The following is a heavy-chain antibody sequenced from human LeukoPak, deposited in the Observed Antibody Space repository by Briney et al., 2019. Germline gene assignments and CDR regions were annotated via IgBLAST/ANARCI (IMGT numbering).Heavy chain of an antibody. V-gene: IGHV3-53*01. CDR1: VLTVSSNN. J-gene: IGHJ4*02. D-gene: IGHD3-10*01. Sequence: GGSLRLSCAVSVLTVSSNNMGWVRQAPGKGLEWVSVIYDDGRTYYADSLKGRFTGSRDNSKNTLYLQMNNLRAEDTAVYYCAGPGSGSYPYWGQGTLVIVSS. CDR2: IYDDGRT. CDR3: AGPGSGSYPY.